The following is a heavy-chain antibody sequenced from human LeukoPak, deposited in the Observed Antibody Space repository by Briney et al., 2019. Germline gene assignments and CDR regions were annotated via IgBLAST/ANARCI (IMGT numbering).Heavy chain of an antibody. CDR1: GGSMSSGSYY. CDR3: ARGNPLDY. Sequence: SQTLSLTCTVSGGSMSSGSYYWNWIRQPAGKGLEWIGRIYTSGSTNYNPSLKSRVTISLDASKKQFSLKLTSVTAADSAVYCCARGNPLDYWGQGTLVTVSS. J-gene: IGHJ4*02. V-gene: IGHV4-61*02. D-gene: IGHD1-14*01. CDR2: IYTSGST.